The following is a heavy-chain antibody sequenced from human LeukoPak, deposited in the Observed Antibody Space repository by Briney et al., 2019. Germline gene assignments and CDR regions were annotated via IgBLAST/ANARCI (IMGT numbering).Heavy chain of an antibody. CDR2: ISAYNGNT. J-gene: IGHJ6*02. CDR3: AREDIVVVPAASPNGMDV. D-gene: IGHD2-2*01. CDR1: GYTFTIYG. Sequence: WASVKVSRKSSGYTFTIYGISWVRQRPGQGLEWVGGISAYNGNTNYAQKLQGRVTMTTDTSTRTAYIELRSLRSDDTAVYCCAREDIVVVPAASPNGMDVWGQGTTVTVSS. V-gene: IGHV1-18*01.